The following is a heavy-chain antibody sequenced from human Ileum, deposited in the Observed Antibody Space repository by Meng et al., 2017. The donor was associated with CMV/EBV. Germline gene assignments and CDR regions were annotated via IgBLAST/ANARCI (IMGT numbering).Heavy chain of an antibody. D-gene: IGHD6-13*01. CDR2: IFFSGNT. J-gene: IGHJ5*02. CDR1: GASISSGDYY. Sequence: QVQLQESRPGLVKPSPPLPLSFTVSGASISSGDYYWSWIRQPPGKGLEWIGYIFFSGNTYYNPSLNNRVIISIDTPRNQFSLKVHSVTAADTAVYYCARFRIAALGNLFDPWGHGTLVTVSS. CDR3: ARFRIAALGNLFDP. V-gene: IGHV4-30-4*08.